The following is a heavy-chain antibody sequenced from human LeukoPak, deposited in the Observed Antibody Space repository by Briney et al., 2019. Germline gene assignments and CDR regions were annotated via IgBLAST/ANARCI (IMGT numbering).Heavy chain of an antibody. V-gene: IGHV4-39*01. Sequence: SEILSLTCTVSGGSISSSSYYWGWIRQPPGKGLEWIGSIYYSGSTYYNPSLKSRVTISLDTSKNQLSLKLNSVTAADTAVYYCARPVPSRLGWFDPWGQGTLVTVSS. J-gene: IGHJ5*02. CDR1: GGSISSSSYY. D-gene: IGHD1-1*01. CDR2: IYYSGST. CDR3: ARPVPSRLGWFDP.